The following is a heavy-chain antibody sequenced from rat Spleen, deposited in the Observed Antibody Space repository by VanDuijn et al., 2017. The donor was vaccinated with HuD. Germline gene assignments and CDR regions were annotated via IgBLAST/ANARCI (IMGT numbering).Heavy chain of an antibody. Sequence: EVQLQESGPGLVKPSQSLSLTCSVTGYSITSSYRWNWIRKFPGNKLEWMGYINSAGSTNYNPSLKRLISITRDTSKNQFFLQVNSVTTEDTATYYCAGGVMDAWGQGASFTVSS. V-gene: IGHV3-3*01. J-gene: IGHJ4*01. CDR2: INSAGST. CDR3: AGGVMDA. CDR1: GYSITSSYR.